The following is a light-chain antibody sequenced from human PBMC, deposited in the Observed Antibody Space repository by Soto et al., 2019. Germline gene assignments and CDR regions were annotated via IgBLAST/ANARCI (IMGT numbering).Light chain of an antibody. J-gene: IGKJ2*01. V-gene: IGKV1-39*01. CDR1: QSISNS. CDR3: QQTFSPPYT. CDR2: VAS. Sequence: DIQITQSVSYLSASVGDTVTITCRASQSISNSLSWYQQKPGKAPKFLIYVASTLQRGVPSRFSGSGSGTDFTLTISSLQPEDVATYYCQQTFSPPYTFGQGTKLEIK.